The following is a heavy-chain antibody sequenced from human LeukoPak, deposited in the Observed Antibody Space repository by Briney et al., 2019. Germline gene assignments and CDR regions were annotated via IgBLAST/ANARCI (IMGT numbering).Heavy chain of an antibody. CDR1: GFTFSSYS. CDR3: AKDRYDASGLDY. D-gene: IGHD3-22*01. Sequence: GGSLRLSCAASGFTFSSYSMNWVRQAPGKGLEWVSSISSSSSYIYYADSVKGRFTISRDNAKNSLYLQMNSLRAEDTALYYCAKDRYDASGLDYWGQGTLVTVSS. J-gene: IGHJ4*02. CDR2: ISSSSSYI. V-gene: IGHV3-21*04.